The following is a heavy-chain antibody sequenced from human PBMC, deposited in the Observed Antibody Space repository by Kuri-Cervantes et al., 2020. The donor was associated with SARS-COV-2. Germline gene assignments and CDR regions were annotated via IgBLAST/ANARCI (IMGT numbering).Heavy chain of an antibody. CDR2: IYHSGST. J-gene: IGHJ5*02. D-gene: IGHD6-13*01. Sequence: SQTLSLTCAVSGYSISSGYYWGWIRQPPGKGLEWIGSIYHSGSTYYNPSLKSRVTISVDTSKNQFSLKLSSVTAADTAVYYCARAGYSSSWNRGWFDPWGQGTLVTVSS. V-gene: IGHV4-38-2*01. CDR3: ARAGYSSSWNRGWFDP. CDR1: GYSISSGYY.